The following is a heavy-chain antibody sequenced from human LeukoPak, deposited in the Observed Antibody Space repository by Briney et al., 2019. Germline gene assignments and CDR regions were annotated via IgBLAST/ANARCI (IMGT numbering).Heavy chain of an antibody. D-gene: IGHD3-16*02. J-gene: IGHJ6*03. Sequence: SVKVSCKASGGTFSSYAISWVRQAPGQGLEWMGGIIPIFGTANYAQKFQGRVTITTDESTSTAYMELSSLRSEDTAVYYCARASDHVWGSYRYRPYYYYMDVWGKGTTVTVSS. V-gene: IGHV1-69*05. CDR3: ARASDHVWGSYRYRPYYYYMDV. CDR1: GGTFSSYA. CDR2: IIPIFGTA.